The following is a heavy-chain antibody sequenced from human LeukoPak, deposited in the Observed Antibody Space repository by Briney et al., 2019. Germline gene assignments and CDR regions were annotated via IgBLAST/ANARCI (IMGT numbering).Heavy chain of an antibody. Sequence: PGGSLRLSCAASGFTFSSYAMSWVRQAPEKGLEWVSAISGSGGSTYYADSVKGRFTISRDNSNNTLYLQMNSLRAEDTAVYYCAKDMIPNPMIVVGFDYRGQGALVTVSS. CDR2: ISGSGGST. J-gene: IGHJ4*02. D-gene: IGHD3-22*01. V-gene: IGHV3-23*01. CDR3: AKDMIPNPMIVVGFDY. CDR1: GFTFSSYA.